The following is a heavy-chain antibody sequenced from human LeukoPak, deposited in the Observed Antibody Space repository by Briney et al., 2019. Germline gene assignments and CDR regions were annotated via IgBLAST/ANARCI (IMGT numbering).Heavy chain of an antibody. V-gene: IGHV3-48*04. CDR2: ISSSSSTI. CDR3: ARDRAVKARIGGMDV. D-gene: IGHD5-24*01. J-gene: IGHJ6*02. Sequence: GGSLRLSCAASGFTFSSYSMNWVRQAPGKGLEWVSYISSSSSTIYYADSVKGRFTISRDNAKNSLYLQMNSLRVEDTGIYYCARDRAVKARIGGMDVWGQGTTVIVSS. CDR1: GFTFSSYS.